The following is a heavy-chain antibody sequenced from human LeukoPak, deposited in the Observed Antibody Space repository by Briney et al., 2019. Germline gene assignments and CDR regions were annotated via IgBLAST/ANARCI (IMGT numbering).Heavy chain of an antibody. CDR2: IYYSGST. CDR1: GGSISSYY. CDR3: AAYYYDSSGYYSIDY. Sequence: SETLSLTCTVSGGSISSYYWSWLRQPPGKGLEWIGYIYYSGSTNYNPSLKSRVTISVDTSKNQFSLKLSSVTAADTAVYYCAAYYYDSSGYYSIDYWGQGTLVTVSS. D-gene: IGHD3-22*01. J-gene: IGHJ4*02. V-gene: IGHV4-59*01.